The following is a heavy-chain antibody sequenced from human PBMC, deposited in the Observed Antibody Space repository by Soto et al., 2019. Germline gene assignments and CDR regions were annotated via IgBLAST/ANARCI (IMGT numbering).Heavy chain of an antibody. Sequence: SETLSLTCAVSGGPISSSNWWSWVRQPPGKGLEWIGEIYHSGSTNYNPSLKSRVTISVDKSKNQFSLKLSSVTAADTAVYYCARARGSYLYFDYWGQGTLVTVSS. CDR2: IYHSGST. J-gene: IGHJ4*02. CDR3: ARARGSYLYFDY. CDR1: GGPISSSNW. V-gene: IGHV4-4*02. D-gene: IGHD1-26*01.